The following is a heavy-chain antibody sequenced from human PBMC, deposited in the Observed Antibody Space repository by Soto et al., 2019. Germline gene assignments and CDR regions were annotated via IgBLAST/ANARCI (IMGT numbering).Heavy chain of an antibody. J-gene: IGHJ6*02. CDR3: ARFVAAADPDYYYYGMDV. D-gene: IGHD6-13*01. V-gene: IGHV4-31*03. CDR2: IYYSGST. CDR1: GGSISSGGYY. Sequence: TLSLTCTVSGGSISSGGYYWSWTRQHPGKGLEWIGYIYYSGSTYYNPSLKSRVTISVDTSKNQFSLKLSSVTAADTAVYYCARFVAAADPDYYYYGMDVWGQGTTVT.